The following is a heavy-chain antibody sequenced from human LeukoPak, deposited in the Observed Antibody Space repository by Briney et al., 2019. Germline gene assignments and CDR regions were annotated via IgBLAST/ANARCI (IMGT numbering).Heavy chain of an antibody. CDR2: ISSSGSTI. V-gene: IGHV3-48*03. CDR3: AKEGIAAAGSWADV. Sequence: GGSLRLSCAASGFTFSSYEMNWVRQAPGKGLEWVSYISSSGSTIYYADSVKGRFTISRDNAKNSLYLQINSLRAEDTAVYYCAKEGIAAAGSWADVWGKGTTVTVSS. J-gene: IGHJ6*04. D-gene: IGHD6-13*01. CDR1: GFTFSSYE.